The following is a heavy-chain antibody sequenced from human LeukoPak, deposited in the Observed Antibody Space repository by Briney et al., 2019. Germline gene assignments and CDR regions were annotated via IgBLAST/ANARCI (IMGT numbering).Heavy chain of an antibody. V-gene: IGHV1-69*13. Sequence: ASVKVSCKASGGTFSSYAISWGRQAPGQGLEWMGGIIPIFGTANYAQKFQGRVTITADESTSTAYMELSSLRSEDTAVYYCAGEPGGYDSAFDYWGQGTLVTVSS. CDR1: GGTFSSYA. D-gene: IGHD5-12*01. CDR3: AGEPGGYDSAFDY. J-gene: IGHJ4*02. CDR2: IIPIFGTA.